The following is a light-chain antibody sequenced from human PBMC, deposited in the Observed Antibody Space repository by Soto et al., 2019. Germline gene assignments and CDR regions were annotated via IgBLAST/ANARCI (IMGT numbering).Light chain of an antibody. CDR1: QTISNW. CDR2: DAS. CDR3: QQYNNYSRT. J-gene: IGKJ1*01. V-gene: IGKV1-5*01. Sequence: GDIVTITCRASQTISNWLAWYQQKPGKAPNLLMSDASSLESGVPSRFSGSGSGTEFTLTISSLQPDDFAIYFCQQYNNYSRTFGQGTKVDIK.